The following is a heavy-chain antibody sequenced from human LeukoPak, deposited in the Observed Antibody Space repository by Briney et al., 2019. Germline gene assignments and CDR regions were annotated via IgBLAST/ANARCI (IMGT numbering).Heavy chain of an antibody. J-gene: IGHJ5*01. Sequence: GGSLRLSCAASGFTVRGNYMSWVRQAPGKGLEWVSTIDGDGAGSTYYADSVKGRFAISRDNSRNTVYLEVNSLRAEDTAVYYCSREFRWFGDRPAWFDSWGQGTLVTVSS. V-gene: IGHV3-53*01. CDR2: IDGDGAGST. D-gene: IGHD3-10*01. CDR1: GFTVRGNY. CDR3: SREFRWFGDRPAWFDS.